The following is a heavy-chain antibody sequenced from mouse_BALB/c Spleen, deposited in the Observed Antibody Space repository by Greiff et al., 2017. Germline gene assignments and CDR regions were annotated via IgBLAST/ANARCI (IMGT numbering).Heavy chain of an antibody. CDR3: ARFITTATRAMDY. J-gene: IGHJ4*01. CDR2: IDPENGNT. CDR1: GFNIKDYY. Sequence: VQLQQSGAELVRPGALVKLSCKASGFNIKDYYMHWVKQRPEQGLEWIGWIDPENGNTIYDPKFQGKASITADTSSNTAYLQLSSLTSEDTAVYYCARFITTATRAMDYWGQGTSVTVSS. V-gene: IGHV14-1*02. D-gene: IGHD1-2*01.